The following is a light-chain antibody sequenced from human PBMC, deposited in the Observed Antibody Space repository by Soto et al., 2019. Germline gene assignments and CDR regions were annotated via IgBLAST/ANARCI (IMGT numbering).Light chain of an antibody. CDR2: DVN. CDR3: CSYAGSSSL. CDR1: SSDITNYNS. V-gene: IGLV2-11*01. J-gene: IGLJ3*02. Sequence: QSALTQPRSVSGSPGQSVTISCTGTSSDITNYNSVSWFQQHPGKAPKLMIYDVNKRPSGVPDRFSGSKSGNTASLTISWLQAEDEADYHCCSYAGSSSLFGGGTKLTVL.